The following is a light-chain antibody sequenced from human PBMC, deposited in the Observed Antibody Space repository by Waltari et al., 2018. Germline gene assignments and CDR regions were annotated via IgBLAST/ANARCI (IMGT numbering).Light chain of an antibody. Sequence: DIQMTQSPSTLSASVGDRVTITCRASQSISSWLAWYQHKPGKAPKILIYGASTLQSGIPSRFSGIGSGTEFTLTISSLQPEDSATYYCQQLGNYPITFGQGTRVETK. J-gene: IGKJ5*01. CDR1: QSISSW. CDR3: QQLGNYPIT. CDR2: GAS. V-gene: IGKV1-5*01.